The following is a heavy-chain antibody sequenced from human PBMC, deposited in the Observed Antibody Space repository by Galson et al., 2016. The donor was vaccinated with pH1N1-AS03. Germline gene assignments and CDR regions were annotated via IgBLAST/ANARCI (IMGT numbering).Heavy chain of an antibody. D-gene: IGHD5-24*01. J-gene: IGHJ4*02. V-gene: IGHV3-23*01. Sequence: SLRLSCAASGFTFSGYSMSWVRQAPGKGLEWLSGISSDGSRTDYRDSVRGRFTVSRDNSKSTLFLQMNSLRAEDTAVYYCAKDRVYNDNMWVFDCWGQGTLVTVSS. CDR1: GFTFSGYS. CDR3: AKDRVYNDNMWVFDC. CDR2: ISSDGSRT.